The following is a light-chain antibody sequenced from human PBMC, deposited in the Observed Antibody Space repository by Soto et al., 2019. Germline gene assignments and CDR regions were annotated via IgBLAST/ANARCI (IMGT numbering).Light chain of an antibody. Sequence: QPVLPQSPSASASLGASVKLTCTLSSGHSSYAIAWHQQQPEKGPRYLMKLNSDGSHSKGDGIPDRFSGSSSGAERHLTISSLQSEDEADYYCQTWGTAIHDVVFGGGTKLTVL. J-gene: IGLJ2*01. V-gene: IGLV4-69*01. CDR1: SGHSSYA. CDR2: LNSDGSH. CDR3: QTWGTAIHDVV.